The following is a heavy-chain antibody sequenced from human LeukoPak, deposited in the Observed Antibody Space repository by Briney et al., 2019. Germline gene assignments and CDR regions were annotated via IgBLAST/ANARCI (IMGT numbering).Heavy chain of an antibody. Sequence: GGSLRLSCAASGFTFDDYAMRWVRQAPGKGLEWVSGISWNSGSIGYADSVKGRFTISRDNAKNSLYLQMNSLRAEDTALYYCAKDTLPQYYYDSSGYYDYWGQGTLVTVSS. CDR1: GFTFDDYA. CDR3: AKDTLPQYYYDSSGYYDY. D-gene: IGHD3-22*01. CDR2: ISWNSGSI. J-gene: IGHJ4*02. V-gene: IGHV3-9*01.